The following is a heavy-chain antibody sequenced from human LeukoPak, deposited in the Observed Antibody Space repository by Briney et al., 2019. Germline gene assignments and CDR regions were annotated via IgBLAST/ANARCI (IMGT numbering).Heavy chain of an antibody. CDR2: IYHSGST. D-gene: IGHD3-3*01. Sequence: SETLSLTCTVSGYSISSGYYWGWIRQPPGKGLEWIGSIYHSGSTYYNPSLESRVTISVDTSKNQFSLKLSSVTAADTAVYYCARGHTIFGVAHFNWFDPWGQGTLVTVSS. CDR1: GYSISSGYY. CDR3: ARGHTIFGVAHFNWFDP. J-gene: IGHJ5*02. V-gene: IGHV4-38-2*02.